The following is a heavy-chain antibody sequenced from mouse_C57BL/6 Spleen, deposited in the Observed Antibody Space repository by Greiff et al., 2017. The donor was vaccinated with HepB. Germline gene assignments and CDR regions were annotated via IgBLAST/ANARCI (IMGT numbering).Heavy chain of an antibody. CDR3: ANIYYGNPAWFAY. CDR2: IDPSDSYT. J-gene: IGHJ3*01. CDR1: GYTFTSYW. V-gene: IGHV1-59*01. Sequence: QVQLQQPGAELVRPGTSVKLSCKASGYTFTSYWMHWVKQRPGQGLEWIGVIDPSDSYTNYNQKFKGKATLTVDTSSSTAYMQLSSLTSEDSAVYYCANIYYGNPAWFAYWGQGTLVTVSA. D-gene: IGHD2-1*01.